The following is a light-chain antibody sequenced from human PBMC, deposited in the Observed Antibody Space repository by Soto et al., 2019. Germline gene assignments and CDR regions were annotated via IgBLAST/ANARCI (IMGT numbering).Light chain of an antibody. CDR1: SSDVGGYNY. CDR2: DVS. Sequence: QSALTQPASVYGSPGPSIAISCTGTSSDVGGYNYVSWYQQPPGKAPKLIIYDVSDRPSGVSNRFSGSKSGNTASLTISGLQADDEADYYCSSYTSQSTVVFGGGTKLTVL. J-gene: IGLJ3*02. CDR3: SSYTSQSTVV. V-gene: IGLV2-14*01.